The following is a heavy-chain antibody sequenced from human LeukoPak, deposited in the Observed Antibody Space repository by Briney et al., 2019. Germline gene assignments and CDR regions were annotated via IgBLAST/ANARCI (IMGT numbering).Heavy chain of an antibody. Sequence: GGSLRLSCAASGFTFSSYWMSWVRQAPGKGLEWVANIKQDGSEKYYVDSVKGRFTISRDNAKNTLYLQMNSLRAEDTAVYYCARDTSSGYYSPSNWFDPWGQGTLVTVSS. CDR2: IKQDGSEK. D-gene: IGHD3-22*01. J-gene: IGHJ5*02. CDR3: ARDTSSGYYSPSNWFDP. CDR1: GFTFSSYW. V-gene: IGHV3-7*01.